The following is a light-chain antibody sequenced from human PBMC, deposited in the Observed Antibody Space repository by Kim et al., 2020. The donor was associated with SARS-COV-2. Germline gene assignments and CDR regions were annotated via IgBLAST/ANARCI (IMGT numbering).Light chain of an antibody. Sequence: GQSITISCTGSSSDIGGYNYVSWYRQHPGKAPRLMIYDVSERPSGISDRFSGSKSGNTASLTISGLQAEDEADYYCNSYAGSNTLIFGTGTKVTVL. J-gene: IGLJ1*01. CDR3: NSYAGSNTLI. CDR1: SSDIGGYNY. V-gene: IGLV2-14*04. CDR2: DVS.